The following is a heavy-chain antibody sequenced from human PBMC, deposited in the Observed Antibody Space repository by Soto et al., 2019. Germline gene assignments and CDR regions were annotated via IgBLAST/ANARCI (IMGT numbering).Heavy chain of an antibody. J-gene: IGHJ6*02. D-gene: IGHD2-15*01. CDR3: ARDGAWRGLDV. CDR1: GDSLISGGYS. CDR2: VHHSGNT. Sequence: QLQPQESASGLVKPSQTLSLTCTVSGDSLISGGYSWSWIRQPPGKGLEWVGYVHHSGNTYYNPSLKNRVTNSIGRPRNRFGLRLGSVTAADTAMYYCARDGAWRGLDVWGQGTTVPVSS. V-gene: IGHV4-30-2*01.